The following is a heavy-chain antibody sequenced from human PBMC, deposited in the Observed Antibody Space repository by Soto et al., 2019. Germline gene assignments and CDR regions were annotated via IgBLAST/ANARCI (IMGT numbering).Heavy chain of an antibody. J-gene: IGHJ4*02. Sequence: QVQLVESGGGVVQPGRSLRLSCAASGFTFSSYAMHWVRQAPGKGLEWVAVISYDGSNKYYADSVKGRFTISRDNSKNTLYLQMNSLRAEDTAVYYCARGKWLLSLGPGGYWGQGTLVTVSS. CDR1: GFTFSSYA. V-gene: IGHV3-30-3*01. CDR3: ARGKWLLSLGPGGY. D-gene: IGHD3-22*01. CDR2: ISYDGSNK.